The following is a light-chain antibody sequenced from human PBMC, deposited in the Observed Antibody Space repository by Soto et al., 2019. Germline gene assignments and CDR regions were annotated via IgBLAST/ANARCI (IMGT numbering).Light chain of an antibody. CDR1: QTISSW. V-gene: IGKV1-5*03. CDR3: KQYTSYSGT. CDR2: KAY. J-gene: IGKJ1*01. Sequence: EIHMTQSPYTLSGSVGDRVTITCRASQTISSWVAWYQQKQGKGPKLLLYKAYSLESGVPSRLCDSGSGTEFTLTISRLQPDDFATYYCKQYTSYSGTFGEGTKVDI.